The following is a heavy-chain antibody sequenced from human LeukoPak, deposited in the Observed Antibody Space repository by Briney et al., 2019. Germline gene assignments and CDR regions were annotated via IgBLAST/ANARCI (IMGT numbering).Heavy chain of an antibody. V-gene: IGHV4-38-2*02. J-gene: IGHJ5*02. CDR1: GYSIIRGYY. Sequence: SETLSLTCAVSGYSIIRGYYWGWIRQPPGKGLEWIGGIYHSGSTYYNPSLKSRVTISVDTSKNQFSLKLNSVTAADTAVYYCARDRSSSYTRDWFDPWGQGALVTVSS. D-gene: IGHD6-13*01. CDR2: IYHSGST. CDR3: ARDRSSSYTRDWFDP.